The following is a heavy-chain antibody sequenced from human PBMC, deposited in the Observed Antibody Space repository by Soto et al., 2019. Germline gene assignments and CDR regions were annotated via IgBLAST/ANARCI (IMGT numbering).Heavy chain of an antibody. D-gene: IGHD3-10*01. CDR2: ISYDGSNK. CDR1: GFTFSNYG. J-gene: IGHJ4*02. V-gene: IGHV3-30*03. Sequence: QVQLVESGGGVVQPGGSLRLSCAASGFTFSNYGMHWVRQAPGKGLEWVAVISYDGSNKYYADSVKGRFTISRDNSKNTLYLQMNSLTTEDTAVYYCARDWVWFGDHPIDYWGQGTLVTVSS. CDR3: ARDWVWFGDHPIDY.